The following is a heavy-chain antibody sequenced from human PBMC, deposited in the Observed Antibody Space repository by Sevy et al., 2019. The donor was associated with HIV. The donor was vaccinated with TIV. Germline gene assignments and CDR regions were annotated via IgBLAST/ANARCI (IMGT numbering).Heavy chain of an antibody. V-gene: IGHV1-2*06. Sequence: ASVKVSCKASGYTFTGYYIHWIRQAPGQGLEWMGRINPNSGGTNYAQKFQGRVTMTRETSISTVYMELTRLTSDDTAVYYCARVPPLIHDGQNYWSQGTLVTVSS. CDR3: ARVPPLIHDGQNY. CDR2: INPNSGGT. J-gene: IGHJ4*02. D-gene: IGHD1-1*01. CDR1: GYTFTGYY.